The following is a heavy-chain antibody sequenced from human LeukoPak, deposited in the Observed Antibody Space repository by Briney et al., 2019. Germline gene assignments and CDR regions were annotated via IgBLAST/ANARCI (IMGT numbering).Heavy chain of an antibody. CDR1: GFTFSTYW. CDR3: ARFRYSSSAFDY. J-gene: IGHJ4*02. D-gene: IGHD6-6*01. CDR2: IKQDGSDK. V-gene: IGHV3-7*01. Sequence: GGSLRLSCAASGFTFSTYWMTWVRQAPGKGLEWVANIKQDGSDKYYVDSVKGRFTISRDNAKNSLYLQMNSLRAEDTAVYYCARFRYSSSAFDYWGQGTLVTVSS.